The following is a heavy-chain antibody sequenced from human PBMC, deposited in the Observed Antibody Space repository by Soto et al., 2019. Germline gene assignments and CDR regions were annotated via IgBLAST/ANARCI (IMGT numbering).Heavy chain of an antibody. J-gene: IGHJ6*02. CDR2: ISSSSSYI. CDR1: GFTFSSYS. CDR3: ARELAVATIHHYYGMDV. V-gene: IGHV3-21*01. Sequence: GGSLRLSCAASGFTFSSYSMNWVRQAPGKGLEWVSCISSSSSYIYYSDSVKGRFTISRDNAKNSLYLQMNSLRAEDTAVYYCARELAVATIHHYYGMDVWGQGTTVTVSS. D-gene: IGHD6-19*01.